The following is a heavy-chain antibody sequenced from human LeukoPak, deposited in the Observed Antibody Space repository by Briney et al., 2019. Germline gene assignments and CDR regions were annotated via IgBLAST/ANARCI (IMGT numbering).Heavy chain of an antibody. CDR1: GGSFSGYY. J-gene: IGHJ4*02. Sequence: PSETLSLTCAVYGGSFSGYYWSWIRQPPGKGLEWIGEINHSGSTNYNPSLKSRVTISVDTSKNQFSLKLSSVTAADTAVYYCARDSKNGVPHYWGQGTLVTVSS. CDR3: ARDSKNGVPHY. CDR2: INHSGST. D-gene: IGHD1-1*01. V-gene: IGHV4-34*01.